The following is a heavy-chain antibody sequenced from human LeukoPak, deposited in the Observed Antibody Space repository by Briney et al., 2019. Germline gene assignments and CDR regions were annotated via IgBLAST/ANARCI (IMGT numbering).Heavy chain of an antibody. V-gene: IGHV5-51*01. Sequence: GESLTIPCHWSGYTFTTYWIGWVRQLPGRGLEWMGIIYPGDSDTRYSPSFQGQVTISADKSINTPYLRWSSLKASDTAMYYCARSPCGGDCYSGHFQHWGQGTLVTVSS. CDR1: GYTFTTYW. D-gene: IGHD2-21*02. CDR3: ARSPCGGDCYSGHFQH. J-gene: IGHJ1*01. CDR2: IYPGDSDT.